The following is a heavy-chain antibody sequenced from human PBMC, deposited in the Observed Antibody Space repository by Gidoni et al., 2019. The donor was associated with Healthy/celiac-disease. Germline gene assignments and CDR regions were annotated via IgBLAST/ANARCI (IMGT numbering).Heavy chain of an antibody. CDR1: RFPFSSYA. CDR2: ISGSGGST. J-gene: IGHJ4*02. D-gene: IGHD6-19*01. Sequence: EVQLLASGGGLVQPGGSLRLSCAASRFPFSSYAMSWVRQAPGKGLEWVSAISGSGGSTYYADSVKGRFTISRDNSKNTLYLQMNSLSAEDTAVYYCAKANSGWFSYFDYWGQGTLVTVSS. CDR3: AKANSGWFSYFDY. V-gene: IGHV3-23*01.